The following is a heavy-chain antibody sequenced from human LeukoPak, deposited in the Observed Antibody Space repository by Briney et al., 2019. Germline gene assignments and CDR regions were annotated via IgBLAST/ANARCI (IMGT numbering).Heavy chain of an antibody. Sequence: ASVNVSCKASGYTFTSYDIHWVRQAPGQGLEWMGWMNPDSGDTGYSQKFQGRLTITRNTSISTAYMEVTSLRSEDTAIYYCARETTGTVRWYLGLWGRGTLVTVSS. J-gene: IGHJ2*01. CDR3: ARETTGTVRWYLGL. V-gene: IGHV1-8*03. CDR1: GYTFTSYD. CDR2: MNPDSGDT. D-gene: IGHD1-7*01.